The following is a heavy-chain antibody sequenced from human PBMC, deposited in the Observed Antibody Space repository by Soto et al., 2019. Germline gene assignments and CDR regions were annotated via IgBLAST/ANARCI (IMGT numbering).Heavy chain of an antibody. D-gene: IGHD3-9*01. V-gene: IGHV4-31*03. J-gene: IGHJ4*02. CDR1: GGSISSGGYY. CDR2: IYYSGST. Sequence: PSETLSLTCTVSGGSISSGGYYWSWIRQHPGKGLEWIGYIYYSGSTYYNPSLKSRVTISVDTSKNQFSLKLNSVTAADTSVYYCAIPEISGFYDLGSWGQGTLVTVSS. CDR3: AIPEISGFYDLGS.